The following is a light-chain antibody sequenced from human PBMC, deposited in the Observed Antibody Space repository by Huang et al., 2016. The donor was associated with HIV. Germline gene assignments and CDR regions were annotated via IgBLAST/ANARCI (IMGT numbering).Light chain of an antibody. CDR1: QDITTY. V-gene: IGKV1-33*01. CDR2: DVS. J-gene: IGKJ2*01. CDR3: QHYDNFPSFT. Sequence: DIQMTQSPSSLSASVGDRVTITYQASQDITTYLNWYQQKPGKAPKLLIYDVSNLESGVPSRFSGSGSGTDFTFTISSLQPEDIATYYCQHYDNFPSFTFGQGTKLEI.